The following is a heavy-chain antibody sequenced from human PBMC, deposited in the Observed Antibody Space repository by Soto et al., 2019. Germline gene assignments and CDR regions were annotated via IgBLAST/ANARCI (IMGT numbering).Heavy chain of an antibody. J-gene: IGHJ4*02. CDR1: GFTFSSYA. CDR3: AKEKWGY. Sequence: PGGSLRLSCAASGFTFSSYAMSWVRQAPGKGPEWVSAISGSGGSTYYADSAKGRFTISIDNSKNTLYLQMNSLRAEDTAVDDYAKEKWGYWGQGTLVTVSS. D-gene: IGHD1-26*01. V-gene: IGHV3-23*01. CDR2: ISGSGGST.